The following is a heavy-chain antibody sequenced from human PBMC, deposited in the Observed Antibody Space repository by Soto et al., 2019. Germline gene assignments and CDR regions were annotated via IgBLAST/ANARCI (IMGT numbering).Heavy chain of an antibody. CDR3: ARADNFWSGPLTPYYYMDV. V-gene: IGHV6-1*01. CDR1: GDSVSSNSAA. J-gene: IGHJ6*03. Sequence: SQTLSLTCAISGDSVSSNSAAWNWIRQSPSRGLEWLGRTYYRSKWYNDYAVSVKSRITINPDTSKNQFSLQLNSVTPEDTAVYYCARADNFWSGPLTPYYYMDVWGKGTTVTVSS. D-gene: IGHD3-3*01. CDR2: TYYRSKWYN.